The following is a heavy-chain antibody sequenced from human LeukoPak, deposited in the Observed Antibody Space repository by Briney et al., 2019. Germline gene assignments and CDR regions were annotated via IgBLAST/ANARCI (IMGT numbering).Heavy chain of an antibody. CDR1: GFTFSSYA. Sequence: PGGSLRLSCAASGFTFSSYAMHWVRQAPGKGLEWVAVISYDGSNKYYADSVKGRFTISRDNSKNTLYLQMNSLRAEDTAVYYCARAVDTAMVPFDYWGQGTLVTVSS. CDR3: ARAVDTAMVPFDY. CDR2: ISYDGSNK. V-gene: IGHV3-30-3*01. J-gene: IGHJ4*02. D-gene: IGHD5-18*01.